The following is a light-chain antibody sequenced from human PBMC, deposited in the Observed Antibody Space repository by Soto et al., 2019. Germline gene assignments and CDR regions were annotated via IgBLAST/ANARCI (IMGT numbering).Light chain of an antibody. J-gene: IGKJ2*01. CDR1: PSISNW. CDR3: QQYDLFPST. Sequence: DIQMTQSPSTLSASVGDTVTITCPASPSISNWLAWYQQKPGPAPKLLIHKASTLESGVPSRFSGSGSGTEITLTISRLQPDDFSTLYCQQYDLFPSTVGQGTNLEIK. V-gene: IGKV1-5*03. CDR2: KAS.